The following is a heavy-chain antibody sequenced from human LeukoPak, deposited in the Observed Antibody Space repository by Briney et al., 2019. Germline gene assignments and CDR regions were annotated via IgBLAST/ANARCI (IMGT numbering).Heavy chain of an antibody. V-gene: IGHV1-8*03. CDR3: ARVRSDYPGRGFPRTAMDV. D-gene: IGHD4/OR15-4a*01. Sequence: ASVSVSFKACGDTFTIYDINWGRQATEQGGEGMGWMNPTSGNVGYAQNFRGRLTITRNTPMSTAYMELSSLSSADTAVYFCARVRSDYPGRGFPRTAMDVWGQGTPVTVSS. J-gene: IGHJ6*02. CDR2: MNPTSGNV. CDR1: GDTFTIYD.